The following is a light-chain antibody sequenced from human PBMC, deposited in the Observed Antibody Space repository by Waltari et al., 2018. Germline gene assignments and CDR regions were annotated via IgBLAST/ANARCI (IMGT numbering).Light chain of an antibody. J-gene: IGLJ2*01. CDR1: SNHVGSFNL. V-gene: IGLV2-23*02. Sequence: QSALTQPASVSGSPGQSITISCIGTSNHVGSFNLVPWYQQFPGKAPKLIIYEVSKRPSGVSNRFSGSKSGNTASLTISGLQAEDEADYYCCLYGGSSILKVFGGGTKLTVL. CDR2: EVS. CDR3: CLYGGSSILKV.